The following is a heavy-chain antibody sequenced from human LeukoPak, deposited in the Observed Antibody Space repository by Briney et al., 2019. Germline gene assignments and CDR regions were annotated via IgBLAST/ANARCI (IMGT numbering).Heavy chain of an antibody. Sequence: ESLKISCKGSGYSFTSYWISWVRQMPGKGLEWMGRIDPSDSYINYSPSFQGHVTISADKSISTAYLQWSSLKASDTAMYYCARHVIRDGYNNLLDYRGQGTLFTASS. CDR3: ARHVIRDGYNNLLDY. D-gene: IGHD5-24*01. J-gene: IGHJ4*02. V-gene: IGHV5-10-1*01. CDR2: IDPSDSYI. CDR1: GYSFTSYW.